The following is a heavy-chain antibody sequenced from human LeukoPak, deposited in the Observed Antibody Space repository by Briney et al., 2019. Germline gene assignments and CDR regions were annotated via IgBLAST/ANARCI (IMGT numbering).Heavy chain of an antibody. D-gene: IGHD6-19*01. CDR1: GYTFTSYD. CDR2: MNPNSGNT. Sequence: ASLKVSCKASGYTFTSYDINWVRQATGQGLEWMGWMNPNSGNTGYAQKFQGRVTMTRNTSISTAYMELSSLRSEDTAVYYCARAAVAEADWFDPWGQGTLVTVSS. J-gene: IGHJ5*02. CDR3: ARAAVAEADWFDP. V-gene: IGHV1-8*01.